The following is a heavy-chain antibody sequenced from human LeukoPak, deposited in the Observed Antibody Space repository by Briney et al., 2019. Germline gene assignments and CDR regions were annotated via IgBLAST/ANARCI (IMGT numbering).Heavy chain of an antibody. D-gene: IGHD1-1*01. CDR3: AREDNSNWNIDY. CDR2: ITTSGSTI. J-gene: IGHJ4*02. V-gene: IGHV3-11*04. CDR1: GFTFSDSY. Sequence: PGGSLRLSCAASGFTFSDSYMTWIRHAPGKGLEWVSYITTSGSTIYADSLKGRFAISRDNAKNSLYLQMNSLRAEDTAVYYCAREDNSNWNIDYWGQGTLVTVFS.